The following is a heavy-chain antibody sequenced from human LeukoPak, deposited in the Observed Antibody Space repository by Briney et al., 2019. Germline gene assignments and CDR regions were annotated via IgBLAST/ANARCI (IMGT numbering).Heavy chain of an antibody. CDR2: IYSGGST. Sequence: PGGSLRLSCAASGLIVGSNYMSWVRQAPGKGLEWVSVIYSGGSTYYADSVKGRFTISRDNSKNTLYLQMNSLRAEDTAVYYCARYTHSSGFVYWGQGTLVTVSS. J-gene: IGHJ4*02. CDR3: ARYTHSSGFVY. D-gene: IGHD6-19*01. CDR1: GLIVGSNY. V-gene: IGHV3-53*01.